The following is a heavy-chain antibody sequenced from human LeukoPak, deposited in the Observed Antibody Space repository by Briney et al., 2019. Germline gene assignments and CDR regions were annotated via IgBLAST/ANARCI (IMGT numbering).Heavy chain of an antibody. D-gene: IGHD6-13*01. Sequence: SVKVSCKASGGTFSGYAISWVRQAPGQGLEWMGGIIPIFGTANYAQKFQGRVTITADESTSTAYMELSSLRSEDTAVYYCASVGKPYSSSWYERPVDNWFDPWGQGTLVTVSS. CDR3: ASVGKPYSSSWYERPVDNWFDP. V-gene: IGHV1-69*13. CDR1: GGTFSGYA. J-gene: IGHJ5*02. CDR2: IIPIFGTA.